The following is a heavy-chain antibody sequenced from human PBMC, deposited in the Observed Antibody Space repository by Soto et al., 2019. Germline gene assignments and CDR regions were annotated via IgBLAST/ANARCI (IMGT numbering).Heavy chain of an antibody. Sequence: ASVKVSCKASGYTFTSYAMHWVRQAPGQRLEWMGWINAGNGNTKYSQKFQGRVTITRDTSASTAYMELGSLRSEDTAVYYCARGGYCSSTSCYEKHDYGDSGAGAFDIWGQGTMVTVSS. J-gene: IGHJ3*02. CDR2: INAGNGNT. CDR3: ARGGYCSSTSCYEKHDYGDSGAGAFDI. D-gene: IGHD2-2*03. V-gene: IGHV1-3*01. CDR1: GYTFTSYA.